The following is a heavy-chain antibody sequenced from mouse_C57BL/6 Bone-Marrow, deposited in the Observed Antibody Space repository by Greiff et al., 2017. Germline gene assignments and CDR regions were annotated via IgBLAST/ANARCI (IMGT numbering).Heavy chain of an antibody. J-gene: IGHJ4*01. Sequence: EVKLVESGGGLVQPGGSLKLSCAASGFTFRDYYMYWVRQTPEKRLEWVAYISNGGGSTYYPDTVKGRFTISRDNAKNTLYLQMSRLKSEDTAMYYCARRIYYYGSSYDYAMDYWGQGTSVTVSS. V-gene: IGHV5-12*01. CDR3: ARRIYYYGSSYDYAMDY. D-gene: IGHD1-1*01. CDR2: ISNGGGST. CDR1: GFTFRDYY.